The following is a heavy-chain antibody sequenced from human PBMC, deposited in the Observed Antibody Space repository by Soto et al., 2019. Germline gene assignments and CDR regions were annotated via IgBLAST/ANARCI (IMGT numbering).Heavy chain of an antibody. CDR3: ATPSTDIVVVVAFDAFAI. CDR1: GGTFSSYT. Sequence: SVKVSCKASGGTFSSYTISWVRQAPGQGLEWMGRIVPILGKTNYAQKFQGRVTMTADKSTGTAYMELSSLRSEDTAVYYCATPSTDIVVVVAFDAFAIWVQGTMVTVSS. V-gene: IGHV1-69*02. J-gene: IGHJ3*02. D-gene: IGHD2-15*01. CDR2: IVPILGKT.